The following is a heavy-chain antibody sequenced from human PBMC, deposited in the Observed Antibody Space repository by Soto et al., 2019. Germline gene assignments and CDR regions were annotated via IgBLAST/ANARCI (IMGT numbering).Heavy chain of an antibody. Sequence: SETLSLTCAVSGGSVSGFFWSWIRQPPGKGLEWIGEVTHTGTTNYNPSLKSRVTIPVDTSKRQVSLKLTSLTAEDTDVYYCERSATYDYWGQGTLVTVSS. CDR3: ERSATYDY. J-gene: IGHJ4*02. V-gene: IGHV4-34*01. D-gene: IGHD1-26*01. CDR2: VTHTGTT. CDR1: GGSVSGFF.